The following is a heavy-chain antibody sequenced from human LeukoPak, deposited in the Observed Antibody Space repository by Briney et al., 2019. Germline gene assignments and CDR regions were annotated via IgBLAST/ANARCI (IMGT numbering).Heavy chain of an antibody. CDR1: GGSISSYY. J-gene: IGHJ4*02. CDR2: TYTSGST. V-gene: IGHV4-4*07. D-gene: IGHD6-19*01. CDR3: ARDIAVAGTWKYYFDY. Sequence: PSETLSLTCTVSGGSISSYYWSWIRQPAGKGLEWIGRTYTSGSTNYNPSLKSRVTMSVDTSKNQFSLKLSSVTAADTAVYYCARDIAVAGTWKYYFDYWGQGTLVTVSS.